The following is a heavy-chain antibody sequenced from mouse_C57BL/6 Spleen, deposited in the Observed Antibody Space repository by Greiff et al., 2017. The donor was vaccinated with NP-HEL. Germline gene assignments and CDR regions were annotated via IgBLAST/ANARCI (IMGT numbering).Heavy chain of an antibody. CDR1: GFTFSDYG. J-gene: IGHJ2*01. Sequence: EVQRVESGGGLVKPGGSLKLSCAASGFTFSDYGMHWVRQAPEKGLEWVAYISSGSSTIYYADTVKGRFTISRDNAKNTLFLQMTGLRSEDTAMYYCARNYDYPFDYWGQGTTLTVSS. CDR3: ARNYDYPFDY. CDR2: ISSGSSTI. V-gene: IGHV5-17*01. D-gene: IGHD2-4*01.